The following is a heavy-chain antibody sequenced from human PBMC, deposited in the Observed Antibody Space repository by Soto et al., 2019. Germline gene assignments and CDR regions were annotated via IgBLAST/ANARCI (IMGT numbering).Heavy chain of an antibody. CDR3: ARVHSSGWYGRAVYYYGMDV. CDR1: GGSFSCYY. V-gene: IGHV4-34*01. J-gene: IGHJ6*02. CDR2: IYHSGST. Sequence: SETLSLTCAVYGGSFSCYYWSWIRQPPGKGLEWIGEIYHSGSTNYNPSLKSRVTISVDKSKNQFSLKLSSVTAADTAVYYCARVHSSGWYGRAVYYYGMDVWGQGTTVTVSS. D-gene: IGHD6-19*01.